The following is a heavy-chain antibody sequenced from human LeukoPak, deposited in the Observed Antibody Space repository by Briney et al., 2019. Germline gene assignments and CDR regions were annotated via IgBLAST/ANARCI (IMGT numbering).Heavy chain of an antibody. Sequence: GGSLRLSCAASGFTFSSYAMNWARQAPGKGLEGVSFMNSDGSTIHYAESVKGRFTISRDNAENSLYLQMNSLRPEDTAVYYCAKDIWYVSSWLHAFDLWGRGTMVTVSS. CDR3: AKDIWYVSSWLHAFDL. CDR1: GFTFSSYA. J-gene: IGHJ3*01. D-gene: IGHD6-13*01. V-gene: IGHV3-48*01. CDR2: MNSDGSTI.